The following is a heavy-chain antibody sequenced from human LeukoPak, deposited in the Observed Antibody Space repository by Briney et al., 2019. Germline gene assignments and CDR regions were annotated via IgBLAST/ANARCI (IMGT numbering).Heavy chain of an antibody. J-gene: IGHJ4*02. CDR2: IKQDGSEK. CDR1: GFTFSSYW. D-gene: IGHD3-16*01. Sequence: PGGSLRLSCAASGFTFSSYWMSWVRQAPGKGLEWVANIKQDGSEKYYVDSVKGRFTISRDNAKNSLYLQMNSLRAEDTAVYYCAGKGAYYVYVWGSYAPYYYFDYWGQGTLVTVSS. CDR3: AGKGAYYVYVWGSYAPYYYFDY. V-gene: IGHV3-7*01.